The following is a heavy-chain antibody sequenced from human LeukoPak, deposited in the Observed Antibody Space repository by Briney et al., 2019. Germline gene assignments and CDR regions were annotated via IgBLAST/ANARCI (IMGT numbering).Heavy chain of an antibody. J-gene: IGHJ1*01. V-gene: IGHV3-11*04. CDR3: ARAGGGNMDFQR. D-gene: IGHD4-23*01. CDR2: INSVSNII. Sequence: GGSLRLSCAASGFTFRDSYMSWIRQAPGKGLEWLSYINSVSNIISYADSVKGRFTISRDNAKNSLYLQMHGLRAEDTAVYYCARAGGGNMDFQRWGQGTLVTVSS. CDR1: GFTFRDSY.